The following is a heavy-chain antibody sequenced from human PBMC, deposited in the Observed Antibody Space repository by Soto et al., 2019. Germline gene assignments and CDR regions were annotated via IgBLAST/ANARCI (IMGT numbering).Heavy chain of an antibody. J-gene: IGHJ4*02. Sequence: EVQLLESGGGLVPPGGSLRLSCAASGFTFRSYAISWVRQAPGKGLEWVSAISGSGGITYYADSVKGRFTISRDSSKNTLYLQMNSLRAEDTAVYYCAKDRLIRNSVYDFEADHWGQGTLVTVSS. CDR1: GFTFRSYA. V-gene: IGHV3-23*01. CDR3: AKDRLIRNSVYDFEADH. D-gene: IGHD5-12*01. CDR2: ISGSGGIT.